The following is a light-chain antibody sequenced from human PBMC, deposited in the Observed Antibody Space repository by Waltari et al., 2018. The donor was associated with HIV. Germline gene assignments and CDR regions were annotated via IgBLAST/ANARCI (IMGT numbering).Light chain of an antibody. J-gene: IGLJ3*02. V-gene: IGLV1-51*02. Sequence: QSLLTQPPSVSAAPGHQVTISCSGSGSNLGKNYVSWYRQVPGTAPKLLIYENNKRASGIPDRFSGSRSGTSATLGITGLQTGDEADYYCGTWDSSLSVGVFGGGTKVTVL. CDR1: GSNLGKNY. CDR2: ENN. CDR3: GTWDSSLSVGV.